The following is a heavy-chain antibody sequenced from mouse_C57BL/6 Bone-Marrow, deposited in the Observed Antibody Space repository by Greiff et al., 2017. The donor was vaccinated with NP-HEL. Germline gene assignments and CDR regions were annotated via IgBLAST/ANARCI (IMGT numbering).Heavy chain of an antibody. D-gene: IGHD1-1*01. CDR1: GYAFSSSW. Sequence: QVQLQQPGPELVKPGASVKISCKASGYAFSSSWMNWVKQRPGKGLEWIGRIYPGDGDTNYNGKFKGKATLTADKSSSTAYMQLSSLTSEDSAVYFCASRGDAITAVVEGGLPYWGQGTLVTVSA. CDR2: IYPGDGDT. V-gene: IGHV1-82*01. CDR3: ASRGDAITAVVEGGLPY. J-gene: IGHJ3*01.